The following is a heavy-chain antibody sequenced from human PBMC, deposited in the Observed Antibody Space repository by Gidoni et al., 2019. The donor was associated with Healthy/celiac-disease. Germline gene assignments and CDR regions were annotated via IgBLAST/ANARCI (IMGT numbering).Heavy chain of an antibody. V-gene: IGHV4-30-2*05. D-gene: IGHD6-13*01. J-gene: IGHJ3*02. Sequence: SRVTISVDTSKNQFSLKLSSVTAADTAVYYCARVYSSSWVASHAFDIWGQGTMVTVSS. CDR3: ARVYSSSWVASHAFDI.